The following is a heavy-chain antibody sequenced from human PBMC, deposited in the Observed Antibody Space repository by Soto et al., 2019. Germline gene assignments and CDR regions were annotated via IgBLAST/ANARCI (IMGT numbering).Heavy chain of an antibody. CDR1: GCSISGSY. CDR2: VYYTGST. V-gene: IGHV4-59*01. D-gene: IGHD6-19*01. Sequence: XETLSLTCGVSGCSISGSYWSWIRQSPGKGLEWLGYVYYTGSTNYSPSLRSRVSISVDTSKNEFSLRLSSVTAADTAVYFCARSVAVPGAHIDYWGQGTQVTVSS. J-gene: IGHJ4*02. CDR3: ARSVAVPGAHIDY.